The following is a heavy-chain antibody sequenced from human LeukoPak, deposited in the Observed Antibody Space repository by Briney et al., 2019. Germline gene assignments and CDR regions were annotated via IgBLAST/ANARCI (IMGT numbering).Heavy chain of an antibody. D-gene: IGHD2-2*01. CDR1: GFTFSDYY. V-gene: IGHV3-11*01. CDR2: ISSSGSTI. Sequence: GGSLRLSCAASGFTFSDYYMSWIRQAPGKGLEWVSYISSSGSTIYYADSVKGRFTISRDNAKNSLYLQMNSLRAEDTAVYYCATKLKYCSSTSCQGYYWGQGTLVTVSS. J-gene: IGHJ4*02. CDR3: ATKLKYCSSTSCQGYY.